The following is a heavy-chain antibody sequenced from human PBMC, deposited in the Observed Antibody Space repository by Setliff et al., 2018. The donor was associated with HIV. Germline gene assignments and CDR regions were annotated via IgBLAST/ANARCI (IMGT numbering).Heavy chain of an antibody. CDR2: INAGNGDT. J-gene: IGHJ4*02. V-gene: IGHV1-3*01. CDR1: GDTFTNYA. CDR3: ARWRGDYDFWSVNLYGASYFDY. Sequence: GASVKVSCKASGDTFTNYAMHWVRQAPGQRLEWMGWINAGNGDTKYSQKFQGRVTITRDTSASTAYMELSSLRSEDTAVYYCARWRGDYDFWSVNLYGASYFDYWGQGTLVTVSS. D-gene: IGHD3-3*01.